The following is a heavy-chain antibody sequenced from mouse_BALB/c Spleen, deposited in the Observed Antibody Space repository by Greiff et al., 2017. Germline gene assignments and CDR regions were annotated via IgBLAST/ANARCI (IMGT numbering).Heavy chain of an antibody. CDR1: GFTFSSFG. CDR3: ARGYGYYYFDY. V-gene: IGHV5-17*02. Sequence: EVQLVESGGGLVQPGGSRKLSCAASGFTFSSFGMHWVRQAPEKGLEWVAYISSGSSTIYYADTVKGRFTISRDNPKNTLFLQMTSLRSEDTAMYYCARGYGYYYFDYWGQGTTLTVSS. CDR2: ISSGSSTI. J-gene: IGHJ2*01. D-gene: IGHD2-2*01.